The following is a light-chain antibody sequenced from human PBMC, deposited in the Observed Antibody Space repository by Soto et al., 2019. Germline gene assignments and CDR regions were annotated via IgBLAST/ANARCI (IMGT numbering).Light chain of an antibody. V-gene: IGLV2-14*01. Sequence: QSVLTQPAYVSGSAGQSITISCTGTSSDVGGYNYVSWYQQHPGKAPKLMIYEVSNRPSGVSNRFSGSKSGNTASLTISGLQAEDEADYYCSSYTSSSTLVFGTGTKVTVL. CDR1: SSDVGGYNY. CDR3: SSYTSSSTLV. J-gene: IGLJ1*01. CDR2: EVS.